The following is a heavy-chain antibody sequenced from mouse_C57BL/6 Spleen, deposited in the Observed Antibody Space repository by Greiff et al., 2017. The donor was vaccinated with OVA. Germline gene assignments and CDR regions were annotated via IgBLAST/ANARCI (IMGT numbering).Heavy chain of an antibody. D-gene: IGHD1-1*01. CDR2: ISNGGGST. J-gene: IGHJ1*03. CDR1: GFTFSDYY. Sequence: EVQLVESGGGLVQPGGSLKLSCAASGFTFSDYYMYWVRQTPEKRLEWVAYISNGGGSTYYPDTVKGRFTISRDNAKNTLYLQMSRLKSEDTAMYYCARHGGDYYGSSPRYFDVWGTGTTVTVSS. V-gene: IGHV5-12*01. CDR3: ARHGGDYYGSSPRYFDV.